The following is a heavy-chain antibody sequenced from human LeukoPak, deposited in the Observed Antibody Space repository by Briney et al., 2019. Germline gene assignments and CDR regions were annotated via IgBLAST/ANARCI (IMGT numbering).Heavy chain of an antibody. D-gene: IGHD1-26*01. CDR1: GFAFDDYT. CDR2: ISWVGGST. V-gene: IGHV3-43*01. CDR3: AKVGVGATYFDY. J-gene: IGHJ4*02. Sequence: PGGSLRLSCAASGFAFDDYTTHWVRQAPGKGLEWVSLISWVGGSTYYADSVKGRFTISRDNSKNSLYLQMNSLRTEDTALYYCAKVGVGATYFDYWGQGTLATVSS.